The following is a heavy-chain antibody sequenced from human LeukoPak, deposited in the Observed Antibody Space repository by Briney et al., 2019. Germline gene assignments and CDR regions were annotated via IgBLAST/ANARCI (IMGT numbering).Heavy chain of an antibody. CDR2: IKQDGSEK. V-gene: IGHV3-7*01. CDR1: GFTFSSYW. D-gene: IGHD1-7*01. Sequence: GGSLRLSCAASGFTFSSYWMSWVRQAQGTGLERVANIKQDGSEKYYVDSVKGRFTISRDNAKNSLYLQMNSLRAEDTAVYYCARRDNWNYLSAFDIWGQGTMVTVSS. CDR3: ARRDNWNYLSAFDI. J-gene: IGHJ3*02.